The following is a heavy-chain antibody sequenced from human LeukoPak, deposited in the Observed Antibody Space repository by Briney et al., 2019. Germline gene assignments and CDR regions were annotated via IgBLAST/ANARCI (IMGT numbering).Heavy chain of an antibody. CDR3: AKALGLQFMGAFDI. CDR1: GFAFSSYG. J-gene: IGHJ3*02. D-gene: IGHD4-11*01. Sequence: GGSLRLSCAASGFAFSSYGMHWVRQAPGKGLEWVAFIRYDGSNKYYADSVKGRFTISRDNSKNTLYLQMNSLRAEDTAVYYCAKALGLQFMGAFDIWGQGTTVTVSS. CDR2: IRYDGSNK. V-gene: IGHV3-30*02.